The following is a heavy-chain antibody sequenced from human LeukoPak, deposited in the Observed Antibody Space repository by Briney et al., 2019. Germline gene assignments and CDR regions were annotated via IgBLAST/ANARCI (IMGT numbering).Heavy chain of an antibody. CDR1: GGTFSSYA. CDR3: AREMVLYSSSFGWFDP. Sequence: GVSVKVSCKASGGTFSSYAISWVRQAPGQGLEWMGGIIPIFGTANYAQKFQGRVTITADESTSTAYMELSSLRSEDTAVYYCAREMVLYSSSFGWFDPWGQGTLVTVSS. D-gene: IGHD6-13*01. J-gene: IGHJ5*02. V-gene: IGHV1-69*13. CDR2: IIPIFGTA.